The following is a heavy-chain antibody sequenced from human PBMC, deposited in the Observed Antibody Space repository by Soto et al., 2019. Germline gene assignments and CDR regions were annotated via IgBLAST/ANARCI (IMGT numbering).Heavy chain of an antibody. CDR2: INPNSGGT. CDR1: GYTFTGYY. V-gene: IGHV1-2*04. Sequence: GASVKVSCKASGYTFTGYYMHRVRQAPGQGLEWMGWINPNSGGTNYAQKFQGWVTMTRDTSISTAYMELSRLRSDDTAVYYCARGGPLRCLEWLRDAFDIWGQGTMVIVSS. J-gene: IGHJ3*02. CDR3: ARGGPLRCLEWLRDAFDI. D-gene: IGHD3-3*01.